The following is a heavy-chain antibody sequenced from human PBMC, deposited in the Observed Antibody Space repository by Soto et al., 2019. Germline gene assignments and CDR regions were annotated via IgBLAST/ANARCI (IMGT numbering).Heavy chain of an antibody. J-gene: IGHJ4*02. CDR1: GFTFSDHY. Sequence: EVQLVESGGGLVQPGGSLRLSCATSGFTFSDHYMDWVRQAPGKGLEWVARTRNKANSYTTEYAPSVKGRFTISRDDSKNSLYLQMNSLKTEDTAVYYCAWAEGGNGWRHFDYWGQGTLVTVSS. CDR2: TRNKANSYTT. V-gene: IGHV3-72*01. D-gene: IGHD6-19*01. CDR3: AWAEGGNGWRHFDY.